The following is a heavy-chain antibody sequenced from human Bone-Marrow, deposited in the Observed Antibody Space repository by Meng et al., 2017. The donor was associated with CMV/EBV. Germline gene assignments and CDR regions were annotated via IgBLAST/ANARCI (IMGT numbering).Heavy chain of an antibody. CDR2: IYYSGST. CDR3: ARDVRDRFDP. Sequence: WVRQAPGKGLEWIGSIYYSGSTYYNPSLKSRVTISVDTSKNQFSLKLSSVTAADTAVYYCARDVRDRFDPWGQGTLVTVSS. J-gene: IGHJ5*02. V-gene: IGHV4-39*07.